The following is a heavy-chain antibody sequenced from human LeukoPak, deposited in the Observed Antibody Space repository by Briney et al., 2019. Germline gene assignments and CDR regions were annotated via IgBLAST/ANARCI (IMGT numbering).Heavy chain of an antibody. V-gene: IGHV1-2*02. CDR1: GYNLIDYY. CDR2: INPNSGRT. J-gene: IGHJ4*02. Sequence: ASVKVSCKAYGYNLIDYYIHWVRQAPGQGLEWMGWINPNSGRTECAQKFQGRVTMTRDTSINTAYMDLSRLRSDDTAVYYCARVAGYCSTNSCYTRGFEYWGQGTLVTVSS. D-gene: IGHD2-2*02. CDR3: ARVAGYCSTNSCYTRGFEY.